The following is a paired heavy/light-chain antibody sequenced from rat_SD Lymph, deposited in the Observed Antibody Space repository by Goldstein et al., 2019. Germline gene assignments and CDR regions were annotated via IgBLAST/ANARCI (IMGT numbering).Heavy chain of an antibody. V-gene: IGHV5-34*01. CDR3: ARQFDYYSSYKGNWFAY. Sequence: EVQLVESGGGLVQPGRSLKLSCLASGFTFSNYGMNWIRQAPGKGLEWVASISSSSSYIYYADTVKGRFTISRDNAKNTLYLQMTSLRSEDTALYYCARQFDYYSSYKGNWFAYWGQGTLVTVSS. CDR1: GFTFSNYG. D-gene: IGHD1-2*01. J-gene: IGHJ3*01. CDR2: ISSSSSYI.
Light chain of an antibody. CDR2: YAS. J-gene: IGKJ1*01. CDR3: QRIYNSPT. V-gene: IGKV6S5*01. CDR1: QNVYNN. Sequence: NIVMTQSPKSMSISVGDRVTMNCKASQNVYNNIAWYQQKPGKSPKLLIYYASNRYTGVPDRFTGSGSGTDFTLTINSVQAEDAAFYYCQRIYNSPTFGGGTKLELK.